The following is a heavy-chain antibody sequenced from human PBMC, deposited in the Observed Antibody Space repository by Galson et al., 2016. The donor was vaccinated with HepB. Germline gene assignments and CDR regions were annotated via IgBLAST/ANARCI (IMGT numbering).Heavy chain of an antibody. Sequence: SLRLSCAASGFVFSNFGLSWVRQAPGKGLEWVASSSTRRTTYYSDSVPGRFTISRDDSNNTLYLQMNGLRAEDTAVYYCAKERLVRRIFDHWGQGTLLTVSS. CDR1: GFVFSNFG. CDR2: SSSTRRTT. J-gene: IGHJ4*02. D-gene: IGHD1-1*01. V-gene: IGHV3-23*01. CDR3: AKERLVRRIFDH.